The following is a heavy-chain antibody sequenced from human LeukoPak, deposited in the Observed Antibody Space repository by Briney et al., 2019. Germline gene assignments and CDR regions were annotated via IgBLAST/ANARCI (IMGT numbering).Heavy chain of an antibody. V-gene: IGHV3-23*01. CDR3: AKCSGRYDVNWFDP. J-gene: IGHJ5*02. D-gene: IGHD3-10*02. CDR2: ISGSSGTT. CDR1: GFTFSSYA. Sequence: PGGSLRLSCAASGFTFSSYAMTWVRQAPGKGLEWVSAISGSSGTTYYVDSVKGRFTISRDNSKNTLYLQMNSLRAEDTAVYYCAKCSGRYDVNWFDPWGQGTLVTVSS.